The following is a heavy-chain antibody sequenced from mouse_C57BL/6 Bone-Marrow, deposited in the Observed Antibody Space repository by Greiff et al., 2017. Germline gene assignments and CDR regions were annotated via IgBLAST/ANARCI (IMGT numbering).Heavy chain of an antibody. V-gene: IGHV5-2*01. J-gene: IGHJ3*01. Sequence: DVKLVESGGGLVQPGESLKLSCESNEYEFPSHDMSWVRKTPEKRLELVAAINSDGGSTYYPDTMERRFIISRDNTKKTLYLQMSSLRSEDTALYYCARQITTVVARAYWGQGTLVTVSA. CDR1: EYEFPSHD. CDR3: ARQITTVVARAY. CDR2: INSDGGST. D-gene: IGHD1-1*01.